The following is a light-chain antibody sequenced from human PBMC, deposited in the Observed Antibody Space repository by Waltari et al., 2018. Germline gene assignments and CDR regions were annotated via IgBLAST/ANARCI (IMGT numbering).Light chain of an antibody. CDR3: QQYNSYSWT. CDR2: KAS. Sequence: DIQMTQSPSTLSASVGDRVTITCRVSQSISSWLAWFQQKPGKAPNLLIYKASSLVSGVPSRFSVSGSGTLFTFIISSLQPDDFATYYCQQYNSYSWTFGQGTKVEVK. CDR1: QSISSW. J-gene: IGKJ1*01. V-gene: IGKV1-5*03.